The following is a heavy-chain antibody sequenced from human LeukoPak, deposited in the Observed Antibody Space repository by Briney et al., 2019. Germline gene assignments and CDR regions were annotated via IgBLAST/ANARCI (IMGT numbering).Heavy chain of an antibody. CDR1: GFTFSTYE. J-gene: IGHJ4*02. Sequence: GGSLRLSCAASGFTFSTYEMNWVRQAPGKGLEWVSYISNSGSTIYYADSVKGRFTISRDNAKNSLYLQMNSLRAEDTAVYYCAVATIGRYWGQGTLVTVSS. V-gene: IGHV3-48*03. CDR2: ISNSGSTI. D-gene: IGHD5-24*01. CDR3: AVATIGRY.